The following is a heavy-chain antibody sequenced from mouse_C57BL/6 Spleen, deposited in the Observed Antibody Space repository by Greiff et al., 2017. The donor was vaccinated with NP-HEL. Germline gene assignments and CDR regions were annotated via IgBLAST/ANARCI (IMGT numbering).Heavy chain of an antibody. Sequence: QVQLQQPGTELVKPGASVKLSCKASGYTFTSYWMHWVKQRPGQGLEWIGNINPSNGGTNYNEKFKSKATLTVDKSSSTAYMQLSSLTSEDSAVYYCARGGSNWVPYYAMDYWGQGTSVTVSS. V-gene: IGHV1-53*01. CDR1: GYTFTSYW. D-gene: IGHD4-1*01. J-gene: IGHJ4*01. CDR3: ARGGSNWVPYYAMDY. CDR2: INPSNGGT.